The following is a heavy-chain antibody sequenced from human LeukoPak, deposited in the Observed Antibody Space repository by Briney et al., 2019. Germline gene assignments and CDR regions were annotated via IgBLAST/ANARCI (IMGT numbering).Heavy chain of an antibody. D-gene: IGHD6-6*01. CDR1: GFTFSSYS. V-gene: IGHV3-21*01. CDR3: ARGPISSSVLRDNWFDP. J-gene: IGHJ5*02. Sequence: PGGSLRLSCAASGFTFSSYSMNWVRQAPGKGLEWVSSISSSSSYIYYADSVKGRFTISRDNAKNSLYLQMNSLRAEDTAVYYCARGPISSSVLRDNWFDPWGQGTLVTVSS. CDR2: ISSSSSYI.